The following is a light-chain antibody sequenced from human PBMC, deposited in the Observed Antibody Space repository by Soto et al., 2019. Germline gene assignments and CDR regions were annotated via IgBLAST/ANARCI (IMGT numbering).Light chain of an antibody. J-gene: IGKJ2*01. CDR3: QQYNNWPYT. V-gene: IGKV3-15*01. Sequence: EIVMTHSPATLSASPGERAPLSCRASQSVGSNLAWYQQKPGQAPRLLIYDASTRATGIPASFSGSGSGTEFTLTIRSMQSEDSAVYYCQQYNNWPYTFGQGTKVDIK. CDR1: QSVGSN. CDR2: DAS.